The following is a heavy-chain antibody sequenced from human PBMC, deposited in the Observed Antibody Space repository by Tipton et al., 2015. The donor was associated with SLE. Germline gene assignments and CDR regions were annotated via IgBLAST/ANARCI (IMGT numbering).Heavy chain of an antibody. Sequence: TLSLTCTVSGGSISSYYWSWIRQPPGKGLEWIGYIYYSGSTNYNPSLKSRVTMSVDTSKNQFSLKLSSVTAADTAVYYCARVMVRGVIIFDYWGQGTLVTVSS. D-gene: IGHD3-10*01. V-gene: IGHV4-59*12. J-gene: IGHJ4*02. CDR1: GGSISSYY. CDR2: IYYSGST. CDR3: ARVMVRGVIIFDY.